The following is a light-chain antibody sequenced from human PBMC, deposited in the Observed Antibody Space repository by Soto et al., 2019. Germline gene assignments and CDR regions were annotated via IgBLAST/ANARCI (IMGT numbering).Light chain of an antibody. CDR3: MQGLQTPYT. Sequence: DIVMTQSPLSLPVTPGEPASISCRSSQSLLHGNGYNYLDWFLQKPGQSPQLLIYLGSNRASGVPDRFSGSGSGTDFTLDISRVEAEDVGLYYCMQGLQTPYTFGQGTKLEIK. V-gene: IGKV2-28*01. CDR1: QSLLHGNGYNY. CDR2: LGS. J-gene: IGKJ2*01.